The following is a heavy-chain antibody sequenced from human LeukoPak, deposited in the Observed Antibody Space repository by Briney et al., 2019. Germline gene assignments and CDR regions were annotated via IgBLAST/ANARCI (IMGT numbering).Heavy chain of an antibody. CDR1: GGTFSSYA. CDR2: IIPIFGTA. D-gene: IGHD5-12*01. J-gene: IGHJ4*02. CDR3: ARRALSGYDLRDYYFDY. Sequence: GSSVKVSFKSSGGTFSSYAISWVRQAPGQGREWMGGIIPIFGTANYAQKFQGRVTITADESTSTPYMELSSLRSEDTAVYYCARRALSGYDLRDYYFDYWGQGTLVTVSS. V-gene: IGHV1-69*01.